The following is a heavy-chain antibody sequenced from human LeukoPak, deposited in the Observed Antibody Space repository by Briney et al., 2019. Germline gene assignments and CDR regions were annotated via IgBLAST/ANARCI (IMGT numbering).Heavy chain of an antibody. CDR1: GFTFSSYS. V-gene: IGHV3-21*01. Sequence: GGSLRLSCAASGFTFSSYSMNWVRQAPGKGLEWVSSISSSSSYIYYSDSVKGRFTISRDNAKNSLYLQMNSLRAEDTAVHYCARGLLEWLLRDWGQGTLVTVSS. CDR2: ISSSSSYI. CDR3: ARGLLEWLLRD. D-gene: IGHD3-3*01. J-gene: IGHJ4*02.